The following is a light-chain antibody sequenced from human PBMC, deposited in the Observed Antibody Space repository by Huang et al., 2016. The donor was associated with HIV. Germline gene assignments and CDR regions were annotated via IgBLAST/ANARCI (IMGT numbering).Light chain of an antibody. V-gene: IGKV1-33*01. CDR1: QDISNY. Sequence: DIQMTQSPSSLSASVGDRVTITCQASQDISNYLNWYPEKPGKAPKLLVYDASNLETGVPSRFSGSGSGTDFTFNISSLQPEDIATYYCQHFDNLALTFGGGTKVQIK. J-gene: IGKJ4*01. CDR3: QHFDNLALT. CDR2: DAS.